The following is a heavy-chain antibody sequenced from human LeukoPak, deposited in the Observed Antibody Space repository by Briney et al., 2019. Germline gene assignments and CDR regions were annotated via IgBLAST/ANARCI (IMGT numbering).Heavy chain of an antibody. J-gene: IGHJ4*02. D-gene: IGHD3-9*01. CDR3: ARHLIRYFVRVFDY. Sequence: SGTLSLTCAVSGGSISSSNWWSWVRQPPGKGLEWIGDTYDSGSTNYNSSLKSRVTISLDTSKNQFSLKLSSVTAADTAVYYCARHLIRYFVRVFDYWGQGTLVTVSS. CDR1: GGSISSSNW. CDR2: TYDSGST. V-gene: IGHV4-4*02.